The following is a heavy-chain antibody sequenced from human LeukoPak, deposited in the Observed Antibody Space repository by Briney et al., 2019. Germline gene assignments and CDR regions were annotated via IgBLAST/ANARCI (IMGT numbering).Heavy chain of an antibody. V-gene: IGHV1-18*01. J-gene: IGHJ3*01. CDR3: ARKPPYYDSDGPRWALDV. CDR1: GYTFGTSG. CDR2: ISGNNGNT. D-gene: IGHD3-22*01. Sequence: ASVKVSCTASGYTFGTSGITWVRQAPGQGLEWRWWISGNNGNTDYVKKFQGRVTMTRDTSTSTAYMELRNLKSDDTAVYFCARKPPYYDSDGPRWALDVWGQGTMVTVSS.